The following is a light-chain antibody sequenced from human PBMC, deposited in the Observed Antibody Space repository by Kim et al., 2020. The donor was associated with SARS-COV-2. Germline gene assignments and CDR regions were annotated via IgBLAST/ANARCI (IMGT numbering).Light chain of an antibody. Sequence: LAPEKRSTLSWRASQGVSSSYLAWYQQKPGQAHRLLIYVASSRATGIPDRFSGSGYETDFTITISRLEPEDFAVYYCQQYGSSRTFGQGTKVDIK. CDR1: QGVSSSY. CDR3: QQYGSSRT. J-gene: IGKJ1*01. CDR2: VAS. V-gene: IGKV3-20*01.